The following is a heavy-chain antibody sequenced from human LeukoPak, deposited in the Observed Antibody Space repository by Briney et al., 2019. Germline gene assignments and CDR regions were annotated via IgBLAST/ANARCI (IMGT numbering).Heavy chain of an antibody. Sequence: GASVKVSCKASGYTFTGYYMHWVRQAPGQGLEWMGWINPNSGGTNYAQKFQGRVTMTRDTSISTAYMELSRLRSNDSAVYCCAKLANRFFPLLYWGQGTLVAVSS. CDR1: GYTFTGYY. CDR2: INPNSGGT. D-gene: IGHD3-3*01. CDR3: AKLANRFFPLLY. V-gene: IGHV1-2*02. J-gene: IGHJ4*02.